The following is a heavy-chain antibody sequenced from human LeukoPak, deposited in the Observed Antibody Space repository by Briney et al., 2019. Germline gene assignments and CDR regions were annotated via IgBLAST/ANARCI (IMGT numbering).Heavy chain of an antibody. CDR1: GGTFSSYA. CDR3: ARRAVGNSYYYSMAV. Sequence: ASVKVSCKASGGTFSSYAISWVRQAPGQGLEWMGWMNPNSGNTGYAQKFQGRVTITRNTSISTAFMELSSLRSEDTAVYYCARRAVGNSYYYSMAVWGKGTTVTVSS. V-gene: IGHV1-8*03. J-gene: IGHJ6*03. D-gene: IGHD6-19*01. CDR2: MNPNSGNT.